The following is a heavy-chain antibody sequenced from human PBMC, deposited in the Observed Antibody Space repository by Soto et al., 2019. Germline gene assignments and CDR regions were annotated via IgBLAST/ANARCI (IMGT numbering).Heavy chain of an antibody. CDR2: MNPNSGNT. Sequence: ASVKVSCKASGYTFTSYDINCVRQATGQVLEWMGWMNPNSGNTGYAQKFQGRVTMTRNTSISTAYMELSSLRSEDTAVYYCARLYCSSTSCYISPDNWFDPWGQGTLVTVSS. CDR1: GYTFTSYD. CDR3: ARLYCSSTSCYISPDNWFDP. J-gene: IGHJ5*02. V-gene: IGHV1-8*01. D-gene: IGHD2-2*01.